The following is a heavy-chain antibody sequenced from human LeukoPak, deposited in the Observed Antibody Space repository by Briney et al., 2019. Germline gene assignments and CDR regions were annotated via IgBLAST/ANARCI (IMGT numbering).Heavy chain of an antibody. CDR1: GYSISSGYY. Sequence: SETLSLTCTVSGYSISSGYYWGWIRQPPGKGLEWIGEINHSGSTNYNPSLKSRVTISVDTSKNQFSLKLSSVTAADTAVYYCARGLVAATWSWFDPWGQGTLVTVSS. V-gene: IGHV4-38-2*02. J-gene: IGHJ5*02. D-gene: IGHD2-15*01. CDR3: ARGLVAATWSWFDP. CDR2: INHSGST.